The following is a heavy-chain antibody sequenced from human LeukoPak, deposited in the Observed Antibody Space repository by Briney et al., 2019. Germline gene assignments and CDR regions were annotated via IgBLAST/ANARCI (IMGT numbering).Heavy chain of an antibody. V-gene: IGHV4-39*01. CDR1: GGSISSSSYY. CDR2: IYYSGST. CDR3: ARQHYGSGSYSVFDY. D-gene: IGHD3-10*01. J-gene: IGHJ4*02. Sequence: SETLSLTCTVSGGSISSSSYYWGWIRQPPGKGLEWIGSIYYSGSTYYNPSLKSRVTISVDTSKNQFSLKLSSVAAADTAVYYCARQHYGSGSYSVFDYWGQGTLVTVSS.